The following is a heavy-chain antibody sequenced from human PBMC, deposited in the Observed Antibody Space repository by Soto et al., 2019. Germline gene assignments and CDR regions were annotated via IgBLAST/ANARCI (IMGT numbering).Heavy chain of an antibody. V-gene: IGHV3-30*18. CDR2: ITNDGSNT. CDR1: GFTFSSYW. CDR3: AKDPYYYDSSGYYYG. D-gene: IGHD3-22*01. Sequence: GGSLRLSCAASGFTFSSYWMHWVRQAPGKGLEWVAVITNDGSNTSYADSVKGRFTISRDNSKNTLYLQMNSLRAEDTAVYYCAKDPYYYDSSGYYYGWGQGTLVSVSS. J-gene: IGHJ4*02.